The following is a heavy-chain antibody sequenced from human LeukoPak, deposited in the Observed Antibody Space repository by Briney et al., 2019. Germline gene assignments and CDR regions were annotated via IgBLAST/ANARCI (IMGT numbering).Heavy chain of an antibody. CDR1: GYTFTSYY. CDR2: INPSGGST. CDR3: ARVGVVAAGNYYYMDV. J-gene: IGHJ6*03. D-gene: IGHD2-15*01. V-gene: IGHV1-46*01. Sequence: GASVKVSCKASGYTFTSYYMHWVRQAPGQGLEWMGIINPSGGSTSYAQKFQGRVTMTRDMSTSTVYMELSSLRSEDTAVYYCARVGVVAAGNYYYMDVWGKGTTVTVSS.